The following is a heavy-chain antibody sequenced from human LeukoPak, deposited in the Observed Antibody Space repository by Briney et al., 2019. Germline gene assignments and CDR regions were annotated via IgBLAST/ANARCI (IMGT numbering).Heavy chain of an antibody. V-gene: IGHV3-30*04. CDR1: GFTFSSYA. Sequence: GGSLRLSCAASGFTFSSYAMHWVRQAPGKGLEWVAVISYDGSNKYYADSVKGRFTISRDNSKNTLYLQMNSLRAEDTAVYYCARHLSGVTGYTYGRGIDYWGQGTLVTVSS. J-gene: IGHJ4*02. CDR2: ISYDGSNK. CDR3: ARHLSGVTGYTYGRGIDY. D-gene: IGHD5-18*01.